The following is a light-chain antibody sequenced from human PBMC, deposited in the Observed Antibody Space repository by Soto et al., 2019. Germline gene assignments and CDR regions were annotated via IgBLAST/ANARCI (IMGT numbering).Light chain of an antibody. CDR1: SSNIGNNY. V-gene: IGLV1-51*01. CDR2: DNN. Sequence: QSVLTQPPSVSAAPGQTVTISCSGSSSNIGNNYVSWYQQLPGTAPKLLIYDNNKRPSGIPDRFSGSKSGTSATLGITGLQTGDEADYYCETWDSSLSAVLFGGGTKVTVL. J-gene: IGLJ2*01. CDR3: ETWDSSLSAVL.